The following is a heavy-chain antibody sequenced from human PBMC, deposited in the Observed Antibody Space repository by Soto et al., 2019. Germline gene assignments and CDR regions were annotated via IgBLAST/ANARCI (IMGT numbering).Heavy chain of an antibody. CDR3: ARIVVGATVDL. J-gene: IGHJ5*02. V-gene: IGHV4-61*01. D-gene: IGHD1-26*01. CDR2: ISYTGDT. CDR1: GDSVSTDRYF. Sequence: SETLSLTCSVSGDSVSTDRYFWTWIRQPPGKGLEWIAYISYTGDTNYNPSLKSRVTISIDTSRNQFSLTLTSVTAADTAVYFCARIVVGATVDLWGQGSLVTVSS.